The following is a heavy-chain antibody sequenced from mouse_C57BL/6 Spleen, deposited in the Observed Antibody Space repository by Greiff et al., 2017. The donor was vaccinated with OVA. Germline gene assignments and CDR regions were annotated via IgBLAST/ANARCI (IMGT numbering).Heavy chain of an antibody. CDR2: IDPETGGT. D-gene: IGHD2-4*01. CDR3: TREMWDYDGEDAMDY. CDR1: GYTFTDYE. V-gene: IGHV1-15*01. J-gene: IGHJ4*01. Sequence: QVQLKQSGAELVRPGASVTLSCKASGYTFTDYEMHWVKQTPVHGLEWIGAIDPETGGTAYNQKFKGKAILTADKSSSTAYMELRSLTSEDSAVYYCTREMWDYDGEDAMDYWGQGTSVTVSS.